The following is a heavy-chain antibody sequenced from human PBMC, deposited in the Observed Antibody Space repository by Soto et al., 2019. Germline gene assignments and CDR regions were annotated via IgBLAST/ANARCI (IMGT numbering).Heavy chain of an antibody. CDR2: ISTNSGNT. Sequence: QVQLVQSGAEVKKPGASVKVSCKASGYTFTSNGISWVRQAPGQGLEWMGWISTNSGNTNYAQKVQGRVIMTTETSTTTAYMELRSLRSDDTAVYYCARDRNHGLDNWGQGTLVTVSS. J-gene: IGHJ4*02. CDR1: GYTFTSNG. V-gene: IGHV1-18*01. D-gene: IGHD1-1*01. CDR3: ARDRNHGLDN.